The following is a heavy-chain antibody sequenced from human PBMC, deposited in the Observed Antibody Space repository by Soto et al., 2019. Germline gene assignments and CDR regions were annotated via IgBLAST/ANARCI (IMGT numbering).Heavy chain of an antibody. Sequence: GESLKISCQGSGYSFTSYWIGWVRQMPGKGMEWMGIIYPGDSDTRYSPSFQGQVTISADKSFSTAYLQWSSLKASDTAMYYCARGSLSSTLRYWGQGTLVTVSS. CDR1: GYSFTSYW. V-gene: IGHV5-51*01. CDR2: IYPGDSDT. J-gene: IGHJ4*02. D-gene: IGHD1-1*01. CDR3: ARGSLSSTLRY.